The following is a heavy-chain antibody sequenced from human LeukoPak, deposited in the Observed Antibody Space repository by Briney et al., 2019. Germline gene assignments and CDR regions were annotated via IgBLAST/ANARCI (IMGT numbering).Heavy chain of an antibody. D-gene: IGHD2-2*01. Sequence: SPSETLSLTCAVSGGSISSGGYSWSWIRQPPGKGLEWIGYIYHSGSTYYNPSLKSRVTISVDRSKNQFSLKLSSVTAADTAVYYCARGYCSSTSCFYNWFDPWGQGTLVTVSS. V-gene: IGHV4-30-2*01. CDR2: IYHSGST. J-gene: IGHJ5*02. CDR1: GGSISSGGYS. CDR3: ARGYCSSTSCFYNWFDP.